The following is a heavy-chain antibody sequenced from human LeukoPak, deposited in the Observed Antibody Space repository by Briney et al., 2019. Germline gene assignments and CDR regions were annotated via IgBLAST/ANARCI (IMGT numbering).Heavy chain of an antibody. V-gene: IGHV3-20*04. CDR2: INWNGGST. CDR3: ATEDPYDILTGYFYNVGNYFDY. Sequence: GGSLRLSCAASGFTYDDYGMSWVRQAPGKGLEWVSGINWNGGSTGYADSVKGRFTISRDNAKNSLYLQMNSLRAEDTAVYYCATEDPYDILTGYFYNVGNYFDYWGQGTLVTVSS. CDR1: GFTYDDYG. J-gene: IGHJ4*02. D-gene: IGHD3-9*01.